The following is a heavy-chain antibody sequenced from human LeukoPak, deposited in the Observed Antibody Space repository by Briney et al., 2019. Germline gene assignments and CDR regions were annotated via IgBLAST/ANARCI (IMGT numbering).Heavy chain of an antibody. CDR2: IITIFGTA. V-gene: IGHV1-69*13. D-gene: IGHD3-22*01. J-gene: IGHJ4*02. Sequence: SSVKVSCKASRCTFSSYAISWVRQAPGQGLEWMGGIITIFGTANYAQKFQGRVTITADASTSRAYMELSSVRSEDTAVYYCARRIYDSSGSDYWGQGTLVTVSS. CDR1: RCTFSSYA. CDR3: ARRIYDSSGSDY.